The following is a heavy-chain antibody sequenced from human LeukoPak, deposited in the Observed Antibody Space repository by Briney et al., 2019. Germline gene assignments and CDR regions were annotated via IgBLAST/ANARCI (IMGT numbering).Heavy chain of an antibody. D-gene: IGHD4-23*01. V-gene: IGHV3-74*01. Sequence: GGSLRLSCETAGFTFSSYVMHWVRRTPGKGLVWVSRIDRDGSRINYADSVKGRFSISRDNGKNTLFLQMNSLRAEDAAAYYCVRGNDYGGPHYWGQGTLVTVSS. CDR3: VRGNDYGGPHY. CDR2: IDRDGSRI. CDR1: GFTFSSYV. J-gene: IGHJ4*02.